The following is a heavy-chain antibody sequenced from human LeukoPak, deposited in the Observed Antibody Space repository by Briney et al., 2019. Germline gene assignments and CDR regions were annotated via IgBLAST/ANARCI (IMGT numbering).Heavy chain of an antibody. J-gene: IGHJ4*02. Sequence: SETLSLTCTISDGSVSSGTYYWGWIRQSPGKGLEWIGRIHYSGSSYYNPSLKSRAAIFVDTSRNQVSMDLSYVTAADTALYYCVRHISANTGYFDSCGQGTLVTVSS. CDR3: VRHISANTGYFDS. CDR1: DGSVSSGTYY. V-gene: IGHV4-39*01. CDR2: IHYSGSS.